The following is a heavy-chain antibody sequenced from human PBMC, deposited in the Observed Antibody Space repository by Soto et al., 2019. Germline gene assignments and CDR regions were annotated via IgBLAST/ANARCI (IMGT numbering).Heavy chain of an antibody. D-gene: IGHD4-17*01. V-gene: IGHV4-59*11. J-gene: IGHJ4*02. CDR2: IYYSGDT. CDR1: GGSISSHY. CDR3: ARAGTPGLPALFDS. Sequence: PSETLSLTCTVSGGSISSHYWSWIRQPPGKELEWIGYIYYSGDTNYKPSLKSRVSISVDTSKNQFSLKLSSVTAADTAVYYCARAGTPGLPALFDSWGQGTLVTVSS.